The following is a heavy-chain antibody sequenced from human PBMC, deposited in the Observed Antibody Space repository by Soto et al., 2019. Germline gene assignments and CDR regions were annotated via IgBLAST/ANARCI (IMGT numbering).Heavy chain of an antibody. D-gene: IGHD6-13*01. J-gene: IGHJ6*02. V-gene: IGHV4-34*01. CDR1: GGSFSGYY. CDR2: INHSGST. CDR3: ARSAALYYYYGMDV. Sequence: PSETLSLTCAVYGGSFSGYYWSWIRQPPGKGLEWIGEINHSGSTNYNPSLKSRVTISVDTSKNQFSLRLSSVTAADTDVYYCARSAALYYYYGMDVWGQGTTVTVSS.